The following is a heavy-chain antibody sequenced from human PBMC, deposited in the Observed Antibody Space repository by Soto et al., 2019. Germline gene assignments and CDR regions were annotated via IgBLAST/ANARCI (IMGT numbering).Heavy chain of an antibody. J-gene: IGHJ4*02. CDR2: ISGSGGST. CDR1: GFTFSSYA. V-gene: IGHV3-23*01. CDR3: AKESMIVVVSYFDY. Sequence: EVQLLESGGGLVQPGGSLRLSCAASGFTFSSYAMSWVRQAPGKGLEWVSAISGSGGSTYYADSVKGRFTISRDNSKNTLYLKMNSMRADDTAVYYCAKESMIVVVSYFDYWGQGTLVTVSS. D-gene: IGHD3-22*01.